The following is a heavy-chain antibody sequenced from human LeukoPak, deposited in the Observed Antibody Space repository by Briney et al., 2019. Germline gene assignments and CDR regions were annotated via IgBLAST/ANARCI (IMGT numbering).Heavy chain of an antibody. Sequence: SCKASRHTFTVWHIHWVRQAPGKGLEWVAVISYDGSNKYYADSVKGRFTISRDNSKNTLYLQMNSLRAEDTAVYYCAKGVVTTSEIDYWGQGTLVTVSS. V-gene: IGHV3-30*18. CDR3: AKGVVTTSEIDY. CDR2: ISYDGSNK. CDR1: RHTFTVWH. D-gene: IGHD4-11*01. J-gene: IGHJ4*02.